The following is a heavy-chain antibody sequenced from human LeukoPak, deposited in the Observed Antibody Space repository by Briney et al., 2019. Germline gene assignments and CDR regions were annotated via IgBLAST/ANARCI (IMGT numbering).Heavy chain of an antibody. J-gene: IGHJ4*02. CDR3: ARHDTTYYYDSSGYALDY. Sequence: SETLSLTCTVSGGSISSYNWSCIRQPPGKGLEWIGYIYYSGSTNYNPSLKSRVTISVDTSKSQFSLKLSSVTAADTAVYYCARHDTTYYYDSSGYALDYWGQGTLVTVSS. CDR2: IYYSGST. D-gene: IGHD3-22*01. V-gene: IGHV4-59*08. CDR1: GGSISSYN.